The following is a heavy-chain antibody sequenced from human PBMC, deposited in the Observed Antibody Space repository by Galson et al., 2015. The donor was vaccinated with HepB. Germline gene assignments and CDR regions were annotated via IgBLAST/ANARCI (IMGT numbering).Heavy chain of an antibody. CDR1: GYPFSDYY. Sequence: SCKASGYPFSDYYIHWVRQAPGEGLEWVGCINPATAITTYARKYRGRVAMTRDTSTSTVYMDLSRLTSDDTAVYYCATHYYDNMFDPWGQGTLVTVSS. CDR3: ATHYYDNMFDP. J-gene: IGHJ5*02. D-gene: IGHD3-22*01. V-gene: IGHV1-2*02. CDR2: INPATAIT.